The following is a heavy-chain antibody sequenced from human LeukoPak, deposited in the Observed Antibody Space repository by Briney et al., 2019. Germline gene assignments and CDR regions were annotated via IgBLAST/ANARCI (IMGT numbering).Heavy chain of an antibody. CDR2: INPNSGGT. V-gene: IGHV1-2*02. Sequence: ASVKVSCKASGHTFTDYYMHWVRQAPGQGFEWMGWINPNSGGTNYAQKFQRRVTMTRDTSISTAYMELTSLRSDDTAVYYCTRGLSIATRPAYYFDYWGQGTLVTVSS. CDR1: GHTFTDYY. J-gene: IGHJ4*02. D-gene: IGHD6-6*01. CDR3: TRGLSIATRPAYYFDY.